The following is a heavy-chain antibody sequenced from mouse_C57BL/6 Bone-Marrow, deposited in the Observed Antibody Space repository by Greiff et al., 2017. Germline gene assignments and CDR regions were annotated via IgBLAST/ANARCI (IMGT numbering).Heavy chain of an antibody. Sequence: EVKVVESGPELVKPGASVKISCKASGYSFTDYNMNWVKQSNGKSLEWIGVINPNYGTTSYNQKFKGKATLTVDQSSSTAYMQLNSLTSEDSAVYYCARGIYYYGNYWYFDVWGTGTTVTVSS. CDR1: GYSFTDYN. J-gene: IGHJ1*03. D-gene: IGHD1-1*01. V-gene: IGHV1-39*01. CDR3: ARGIYYYGNYWYFDV. CDR2: INPNYGTT.